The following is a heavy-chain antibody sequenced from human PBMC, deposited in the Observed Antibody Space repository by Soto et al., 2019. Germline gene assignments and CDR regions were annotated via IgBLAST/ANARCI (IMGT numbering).Heavy chain of an antibody. J-gene: IGHJ4*02. V-gene: IGHV4-31*03. CDR1: GGSISSGGYY. D-gene: IGHD3-22*01. CDR2: IYYSGST. Sequence: PSETLSLTCTVSGGSISSGGYYWSWIRQHPGKGLEWIGYIYYSGSTYYNPSLKSRVTISVDTSKNQFSLKLSSVTAADTAVYYGARDQRSSGYPLDYWGKGTLVTVSS. CDR3: ARDQRSSGYPLDY.